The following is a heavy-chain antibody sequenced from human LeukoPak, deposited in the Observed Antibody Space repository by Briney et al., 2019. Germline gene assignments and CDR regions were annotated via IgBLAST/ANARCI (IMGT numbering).Heavy chain of an antibody. CDR1: GFTFSNAW. J-gene: IGHJ4*02. CDR3: AKADTAMALVKLFDY. CDR2: IKSKTDGGTT. D-gene: IGHD5-18*01. Sequence: GGSLRLSCAASGFTFSNAWMSWVRQAPGKGLEWVGRIKSKTDGGTTDYAAPVKGRFTISRDNSKNTLYLQMNSLRAEDTAVYYCAKADTAMALVKLFDYWGQGTLVTVSS. V-gene: IGHV3-15*01.